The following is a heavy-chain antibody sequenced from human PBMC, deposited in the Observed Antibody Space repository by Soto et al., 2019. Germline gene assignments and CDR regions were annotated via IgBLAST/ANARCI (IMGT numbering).Heavy chain of an antibody. CDR2: IYWNDDK. J-gene: IGHJ4*02. V-gene: IGHV2-5*01. CDR1: GFSLSTSGVG. CDR3: AHKGMVRGVISFDY. Sequence: QITLKESGPTLVKPTQTLTLTCTFSGFSLSTSGVGVGWIRQPPGKALEWLALIYWNDDKRYSPSLKSRLTITMDTSKNQVVLTMTNMDPVDTATYYCAHKGMVRGVISFDYWGQGTLVTVSS. D-gene: IGHD3-10*01.